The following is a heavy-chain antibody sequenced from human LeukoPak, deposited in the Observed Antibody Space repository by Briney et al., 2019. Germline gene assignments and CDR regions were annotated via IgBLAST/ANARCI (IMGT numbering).Heavy chain of an antibody. CDR2: ISGSDGST. D-gene: IGHD4-17*01. CDR3: AKDLYGDYMIDY. V-gene: IGHV3-23*01. CDR1: GFTFSSYA. Sequence: GGSLRLSCAAPGFTFSSYAMSWVRQAPGKGLEWVSVISGSDGSTYYADSVKGRFTISRDNSKNTLYLQMSSLRAEDTAVYYCAKDLYGDYMIDYWGQGTLVTVPS. J-gene: IGHJ4*02.